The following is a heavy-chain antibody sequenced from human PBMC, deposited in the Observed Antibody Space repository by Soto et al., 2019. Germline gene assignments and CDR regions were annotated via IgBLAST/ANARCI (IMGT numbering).Heavy chain of an antibody. CDR1: GFNFTRYW. D-gene: IGHD2-15*01. V-gene: IGHV3-7*01. CDR3: AREGSGYPFYYYGMDV. CDR2: IKEDGSEK. Sequence: GGSLRLSCAASGFNFTRYWMSWVRQAPGKGLEWVANIKEDGSEKYYVDSVRGQFTISRDNAKNSLYLQMSSLRAEDTAVYFCAREGSGYPFYYYGMDVWGQGTTVTVSS. J-gene: IGHJ6*02.